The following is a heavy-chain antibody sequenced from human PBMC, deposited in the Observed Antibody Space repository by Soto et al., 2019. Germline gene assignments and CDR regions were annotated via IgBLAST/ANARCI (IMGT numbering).Heavy chain of an antibody. V-gene: IGHV1-24*01. CDR2: FDPEDGET. CDR1: GYTLTELS. Sequence: ASVKVSFKVSGYTLTELSMHWVRQAPGKGLEWMGGFDPEDGETIYAQKFQGRVTMTEDTSTDTAYMELSSLRSEDTAVYYCATHGGSSSGYYYYYGMDVWGQGTTITVSS. D-gene: IGHD6-6*01. J-gene: IGHJ6*02. CDR3: ATHGGSSSGYYYYYGMDV.